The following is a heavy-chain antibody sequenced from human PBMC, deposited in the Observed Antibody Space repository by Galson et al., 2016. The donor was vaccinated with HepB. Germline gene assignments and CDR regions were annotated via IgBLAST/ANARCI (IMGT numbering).Heavy chain of an antibody. V-gene: IGHV3-9*01. CDR2: VSWNSGNL. J-gene: IGHJ4*02. CDR1: GFTFHNYA. CDR3: AKGIPPEDSSGWTNLDY. D-gene: IGHD6-19*01. Sequence: SLRLSCAASGFTFHNYAMHWVRQAPGKGLEWVSGVSWNSGNLAYADSVKGRFTISRDNAKNSLYLQMNSLRAEDTALYYCAKGIPPEDSSGWTNLDYWGQGTLVTVSS.